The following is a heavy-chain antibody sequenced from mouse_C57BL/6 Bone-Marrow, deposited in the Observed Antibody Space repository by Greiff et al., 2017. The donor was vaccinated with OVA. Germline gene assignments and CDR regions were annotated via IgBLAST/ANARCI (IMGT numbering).Heavy chain of an antibody. V-gene: IGHV1-76*01. CDR3: ARYAIASLDYDEDY. Sequence: QVQLKESGAELVRPGASVKLSCKASGYTFTDYYINWVKQRPGQGLEWIARIYPGSGNTYYNEKFKGKATLTAEKSSSTAYMQLSSLTSEDSAVYFCARYAIASLDYDEDYWGQGTTLTVSS. D-gene: IGHD2-4*01. CDR2: IYPGSGNT. CDR1: GYTFTDYY. J-gene: IGHJ2*01.